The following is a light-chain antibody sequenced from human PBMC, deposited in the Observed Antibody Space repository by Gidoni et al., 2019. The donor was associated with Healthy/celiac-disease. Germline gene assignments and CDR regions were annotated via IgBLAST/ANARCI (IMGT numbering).Light chain of an antibody. CDR3: HQYAPLPGT. V-gene: IGKV3-20*01. CDR1: QSISTYY. Sequence: EMVVPQSHGTLSLTPGERATISCRASQSISTYYLAWYQHKPGQAPSLLIYGLSRRATGIPDRFSGSGSQTDFTLTISSLEPEDFAVYYCHQYAPLPGTFGQXTKVEIK. J-gene: IGKJ1*01. CDR2: GLS.